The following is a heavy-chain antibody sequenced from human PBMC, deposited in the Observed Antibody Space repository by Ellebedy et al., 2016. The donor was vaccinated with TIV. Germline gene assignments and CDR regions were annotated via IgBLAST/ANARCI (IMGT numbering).Heavy chain of an antibody. V-gene: IGHV3-15*01. CDR1: GFTFRNAW. D-gene: IGHD3-16*01. CDR3: TTGATVGDYYDY. Sequence: GGSLRLXXAASGFTFRNAWMSWVRQAPGKGLEWVGRIKSKTEGETTDYAAHVKGRFSISRDDSKNTLSLEMNSLKTVDTAVYYCTTGATVGDYYDYWGQGTLVTVSS. J-gene: IGHJ4*02. CDR2: IKSKTEGETT.